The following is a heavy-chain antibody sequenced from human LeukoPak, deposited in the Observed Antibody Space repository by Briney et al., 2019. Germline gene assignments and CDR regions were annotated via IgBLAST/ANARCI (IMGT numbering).Heavy chain of an antibody. CDR3: AREGYYYGSGSPYCFDR. Sequence: GGSLRLSCTASRFTFSSYSMNWVRQAPGKGLEWVSYISTTSSTIYYADSVKGRFTISRDNAKNSLYLQVNSLRAEDTAVYYCAREGYYYGSGSPYCFDRWGQGTLVTVSS. J-gene: IGHJ4*02. CDR2: ISTTSSTI. CDR1: RFTFSSYS. V-gene: IGHV3-48*01. D-gene: IGHD3-10*01.